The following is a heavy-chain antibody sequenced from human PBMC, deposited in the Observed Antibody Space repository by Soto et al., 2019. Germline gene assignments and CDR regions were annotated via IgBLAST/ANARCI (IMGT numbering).Heavy chain of an antibody. V-gene: IGHV1-69*13. J-gene: IGHJ4*02. CDR1: GGTFSSYA. D-gene: IGHD4-17*01. CDR2: IIPIFGTA. CDR3: ARDRGPNDYGGNSVFLH. Sequence: ASVKVSCKASGGTFSSYAISWVRQAPGQGLEWMGGIIPIFGTANYAQKFQGRVTITADESTSTAYMELSSLRSEDTAVYYCARDRGPNDYGGNSVFLHWGQGTLVTVSS.